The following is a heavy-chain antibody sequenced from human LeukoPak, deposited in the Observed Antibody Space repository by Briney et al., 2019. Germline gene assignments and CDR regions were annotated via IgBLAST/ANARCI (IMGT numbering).Heavy chain of an antibody. CDR3: ARDYEFYGMDV. CDR2: IYHSGST. J-gene: IGHJ6*02. CDR1: GGSTSSGGYS. D-gene: IGHD3-16*01. Sequence: SETLSLTCAVSGGSTSSGGYSWSWIRQPPGKGLEWIGYIYHSGSTYYNPSLKSRVTISVDRSKNQFSLKLSSVTAADTAVYYCARDYEFYGMDVWGQGTTVTVSS. V-gene: IGHV4-30-2*01.